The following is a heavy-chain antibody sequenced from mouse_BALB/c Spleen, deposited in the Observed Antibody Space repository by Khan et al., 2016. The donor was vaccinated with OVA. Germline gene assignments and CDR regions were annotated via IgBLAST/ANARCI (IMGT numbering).Heavy chain of an antibody. J-gene: IGHJ2*01. Sequence: QVQLQQSGAELVNPGASVNLSCKASGYTLTSYWMHWVKQRPGQGLEWIGEINPSNGRTNYNEKFKSKATLTVDKSSSTAYMQLSSQTAEDSAVYYCARLLINLEYGGQGTTSTVAA. CDR2: INPSNGRT. D-gene: IGHD2-1*01. CDR1: GYTLTSYW. CDR3: ARLLINLEY. V-gene: IGHV1S81*02.